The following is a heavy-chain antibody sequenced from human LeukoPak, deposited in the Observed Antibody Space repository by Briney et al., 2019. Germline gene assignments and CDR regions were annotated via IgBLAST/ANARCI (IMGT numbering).Heavy chain of an antibody. CDR2: IYYSGST. V-gene: IGHV4-30-4*07. J-gene: IGHJ4*02. CDR1: GGSISSGGYS. D-gene: IGHD2-2*01. Sequence: SETLSLTCAVSGGSISSGGYSWSWIRQPPGKGLEWIGYIYYSGSTYYNPSLKSRVTISVDTSKNQFSLKLSSVTAADTAVYYCAKYCSSTNCYLGGAHFDYWGQGTLVTVSS. CDR3: AKYCSSTNCYLGGAHFDY.